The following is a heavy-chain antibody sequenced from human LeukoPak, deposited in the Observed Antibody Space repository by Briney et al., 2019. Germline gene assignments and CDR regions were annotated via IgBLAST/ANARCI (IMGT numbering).Heavy chain of an antibody. D-gene: IGHD7-27*01. Sequence: SETLSLTCTVSGGSISSGDYYWSWIRQPPGKGLEWVGYIYNSGGSYYNPSLKSRLTISVDTSKNQFSLKLSSVTAADTAVYYCARDKSGQILSNYYYGMDVWGPGTTVTVSS. J-gene: IGHJ6*02. CDR1: GGSISSGDYY. CDR3: ARDKSGQILSNYYYGMDV. V-gene: IGHV4-30-4*01. CDR2: IYNSGGS.